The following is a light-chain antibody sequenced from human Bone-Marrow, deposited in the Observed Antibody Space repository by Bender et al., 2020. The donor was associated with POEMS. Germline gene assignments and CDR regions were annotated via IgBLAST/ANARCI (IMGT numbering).Light chain of an antibody. V-gene: IGLV3-21*02. CDR3: QVWDSSSDHVV. CDR2: DDR. CDR1: NIGGKN. J-gene: IGLJ2*01. Sequence: SYVLTQSPSVSVAPGETARITCGGNNIGGKNVHWYQQKPGQAPILVVYDDRERPAGIPERFAGSNSGNTATLTISRVGAGDEADYYCQVWDSSSDHVVFGGGTKLTVL.